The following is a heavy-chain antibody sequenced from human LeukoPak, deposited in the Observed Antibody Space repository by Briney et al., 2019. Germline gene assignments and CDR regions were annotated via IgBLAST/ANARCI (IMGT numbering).Heavy chain of an antibody. CDR2: IRYDGSNK. J-gene: IGHJ1*01. CDR1: GFTFSSYG. CDR3: ATSRYYYDSSGYPEYFQH. Sequence: SGGSLRLSCAASGFTFSSYGMHWVRQAPGKGLEWVAFIRYDGSNKYYADSVKGRLTISRDNSKNTLYLQMNSLRAEDTAVYYCATSRYYYDSSGYPEYFQHWGQGALVTVSS. V-gene: IGHV3-30*02. D-gene: IGHD3-22*01.